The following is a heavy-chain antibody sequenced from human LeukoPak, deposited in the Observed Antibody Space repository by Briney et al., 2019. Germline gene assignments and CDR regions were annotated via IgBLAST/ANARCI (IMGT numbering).Heavy chain of an antibody. V-gene: IGHV4-34*01. CDR1: GGSFSGYY. CDR2: INHSGST. Sequence: PSETLSLTCAVYGGSFSGYYWSWIRQPPGKGLEWIGEINHSGSTNYNPSLKSRVIISVDTSKNQFSLKLSSVTAADTAVYYCARTPYYYDSSGFSYYFDYWGQGTLVTISS. D-gene: IGHD3-22*01. CDR3: ARTPYYYDSSGFSYYFDY. J-gene: IGHJ4*02.